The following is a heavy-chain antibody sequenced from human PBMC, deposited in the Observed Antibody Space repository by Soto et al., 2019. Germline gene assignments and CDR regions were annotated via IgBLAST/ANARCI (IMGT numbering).Heavy chain of an antibody. CDR1: GFTFSMYW. Sequence: GGSLRLSXAASGFTFSMYWMHWVRQVPGKGPEWVSRINDDGISTNYADSVKGRFTISRDNAKNTLYLQMNALRVEDTAVYYCTRGPGSTSTGTGAFWGQGTLVTVSS. D-gene: IGHD1-1*01. CDR2: INDDGIST. CDR3: TRGPGSTSTGTGAF. J-gene: IGHJ4*02. V-gene: IGHV3-74*01.